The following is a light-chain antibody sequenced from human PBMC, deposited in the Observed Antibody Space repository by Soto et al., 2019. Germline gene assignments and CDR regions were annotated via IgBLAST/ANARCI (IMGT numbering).Light chain of an antibody. J-gene: IGKJ3*01. CDR3: QQYSRSPIFT. CDR1: QSINNNY. Sequence: EIVLTQSPGTLSLSPGERATLSCRASQSINNNYLAWYQQRPGQAPRLLIYCASSRGSGVPDRFSGSGSGTDFTLTISRLEPEDFAVYYCQQYSRSPIFTFGPGPTVDVK. V-gene: IGKV3-20*01. CDR2: CAS.